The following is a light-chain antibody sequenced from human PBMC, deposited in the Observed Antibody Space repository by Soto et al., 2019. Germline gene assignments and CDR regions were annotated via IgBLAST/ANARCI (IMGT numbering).Light chain of an antibody. V-gene: IGKV3D-15*01. Sequence: EIVMTQAPATLSVSPGERATLSCRASQSVGSSLGWYQQIPGQAPRLLIYGASTRATGTPARFSGSGSGTEFTLTINSLQPEDFAVYYCQQYNTWPRTFGQGTKVDIK. CDR1: QSVGSS. CDR3: QQYNTWPRT. J-gene: IGKJ1*01. CDR2: GAS.